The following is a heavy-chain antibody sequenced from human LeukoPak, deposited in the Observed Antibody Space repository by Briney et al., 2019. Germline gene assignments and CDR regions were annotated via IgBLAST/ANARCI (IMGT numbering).Heavy chain of an antibody. V-gene: IGHV4-61*02. D-gene: IGHD6-6*01. CDR2: IYTSGST. CDR1: GGSISSGSYY. Sequence: SETLSLTCTVSGGSISSGSYYWSWIRQPAGKGLEWIGRIYTSGSTNYNPSLKSRVTISVDTSKNQFSLKLSSVTAADTAVYYCASSERTYSSSSDNYWGQGTLVTVSS. CDR3: ASSERTYSSSSDNY. J-gene: IGHJ4*02.